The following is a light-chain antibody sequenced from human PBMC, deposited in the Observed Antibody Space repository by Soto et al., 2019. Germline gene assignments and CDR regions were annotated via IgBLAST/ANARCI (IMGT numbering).Light chain of an antibody. J-gene: IGLJ1*01. Sequence: QSALTQPASVSGSPGQSITISCTGTITDIGAYNYVSWYQQHPGKAPKLLIYGVSSRPSGVSNRFSGSKSGNAAYLTISGLQPDDEAEYYCSSYTSSIPPYVFGTGNKVTVL. V-gene: IGLV2-14*01. CDR2: GVS. CDR3: SSYTSSIPPYV. CDR1: ITDIGAYNY.